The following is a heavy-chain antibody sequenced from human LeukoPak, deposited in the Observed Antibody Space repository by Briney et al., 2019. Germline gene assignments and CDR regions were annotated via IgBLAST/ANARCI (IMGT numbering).Heavy chain of an antibody. Sequence: GASVKVSCKASGGTFSSYTISWVRQAPGQGLEWMGRIIPILGIANYAQKFQGRVTITADKSTSTAYMELSSLTSEDTAVYYCARGNRLYTSSWSSLAFDIWGQGTMVTVSS. J-gene: IGHJ3*02. CDR1: GGTFSSYT. CDR2: IIPILGIA. V-gene: IGHV1-69*02. D-gene: IGHD6-13*01. CDR3: ARGNRLYTSSWSSLAFDI.